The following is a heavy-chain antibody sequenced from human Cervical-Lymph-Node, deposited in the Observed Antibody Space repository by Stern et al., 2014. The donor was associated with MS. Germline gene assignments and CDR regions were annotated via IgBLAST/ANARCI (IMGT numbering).Heavy chain of an antibody. J-gene: IGHJ6*02. CDR2: VSDDGSNK. D-gene: IGHD5-18*01. V-gene: IGHV3-30*03. CDR1: GFIFSSYG. CDR3: ARPRLPFYYYYGMDV. Sequence: QLVQSGGGVVQPGRSLRLSCAASGFIFSSYGMHWVCQAPAKGLGWVAVVSDDGSNKYYADSVKGRFSISRDSSKDTLYLQMNRLRPEDTAVYYCARPRLPFYYYYGMDVWGPGTTVTVSS.